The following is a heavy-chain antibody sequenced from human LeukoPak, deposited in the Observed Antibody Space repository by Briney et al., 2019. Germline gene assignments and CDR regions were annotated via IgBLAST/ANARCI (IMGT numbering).Heavy chain of an antibody. CDR2: ITSDGRYI. CDR3: AKDSDTIFGVLRDDY. D-gene: IGHD3-3*01. V-gene: IGHV3-21*04. J-gene: IGHJ4*02. CDR1: GFTFTNYN. Sequence: GGSLRLSCAASGFTFTNYNMNWVRQAPGKGLEWVSSITSDGRYIYYGDSVKGRFTISRDNAKNSVFLQMDSLRAEDTAVYYCAKDSDTIFGVLRDDYWGQGTLVTVSS.